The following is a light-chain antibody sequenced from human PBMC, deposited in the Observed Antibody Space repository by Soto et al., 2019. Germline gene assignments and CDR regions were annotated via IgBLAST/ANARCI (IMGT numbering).Light chain of an antibody. Sequence: IVMTQSPLSLPVTPGEPASISCRSSQSLLHSNGYNYLDWYLQKPGQSPQLLIYLGSNRASGVPARFSGSGSGTDFTLKISRVEAEDVGVYYCMQALQTPLYTFGQGTKLEIK. V-gene: IGKV2-28*01. CDR3: MQALQTPLYT. CDR1: QSLLHSNGYNY. J-gene: IGKJ2*01. CDR2: LGS.